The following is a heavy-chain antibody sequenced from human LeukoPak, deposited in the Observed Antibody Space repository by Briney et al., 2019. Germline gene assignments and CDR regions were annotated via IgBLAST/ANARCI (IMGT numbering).Heavy chain of an antibody. CDR1: GCTFSSYW. V-gene: IGHV3-74*01. CDR3: AREAVAGLCLDY. D-gene: IGHD6-19*01. J-gene: IGHJ4*02. Sequence: GGSLRLSCAASGCTFSSYWMHWVRQAPGKGLVWVSRINSDGSSTSYADSVKGRFTISRDNAKNTLYLQMNSLRAEDTAVYYCAREAVAGLCLDYWGQGTLVTVSS. CDR2: INSDGSST.